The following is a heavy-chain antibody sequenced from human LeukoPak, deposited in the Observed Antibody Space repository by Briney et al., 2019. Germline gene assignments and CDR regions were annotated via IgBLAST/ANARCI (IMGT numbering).Heavy chain of an antibody. D-gene: IGHD6-19*01. J-gene: IGHJ4*02. CDR3: AREATGGWYSSSYFDY. CDR2: ISAYNGNT. CDR1: GYTFTSYG. Sequence: GASVKVSCKASGYTFTSYGISWVRQAPGQGLEWMGRISAYNGNTNYAQKLQGRVTMTTDTSTSTAYMELRSLRSDDTAVYYCAREATGGWYSSSYFDYWGQGTLVTVSS. V-gene: IGHV1-18*01.